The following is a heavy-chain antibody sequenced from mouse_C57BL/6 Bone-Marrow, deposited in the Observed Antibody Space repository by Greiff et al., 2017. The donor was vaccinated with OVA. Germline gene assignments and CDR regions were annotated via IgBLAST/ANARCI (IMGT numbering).Heavy chain of an antibody. V-gene: IGHV5-12*01. CDR1: GFTFSDYY. Sequence: EVQRVESGGGLVQPGGSLKLSCAASGFTFSDYYMYWVRQTPEKRLEWVAYISNGGGSTYYPDTVKGRFTISRDNAKNTLYLQMSRLKSEDTARYYCARHGEYYGSSVWFAYWGQGTLVTVSA. CDR2: ISNGGGST. J-gene: IGHJ3*01. D-gene: IGHD1-1*01. CDR3: ARHGEYYGSSVWFAY.